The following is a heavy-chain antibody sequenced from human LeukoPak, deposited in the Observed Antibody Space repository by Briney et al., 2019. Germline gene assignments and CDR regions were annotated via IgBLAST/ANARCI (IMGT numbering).Heavy chain of an antibody. CDR3: ARGGRSPTPGY. CDR1: GASISSYY. D-gene: IGHD2-15*01. Sequence: PSETLSLTCTLSGASISSYYWSWIRQPAGEGGEWIGRISSSGSTDYNPSLKSRVTMSVDTSKTQFSLKLRSGTAADAAAYFCARGGRSPTPGYWGQGTLVTVSS. J-gene: IGHJ4*02. V-gene: IGHV4-4*07. CDR2: ISSSGST.